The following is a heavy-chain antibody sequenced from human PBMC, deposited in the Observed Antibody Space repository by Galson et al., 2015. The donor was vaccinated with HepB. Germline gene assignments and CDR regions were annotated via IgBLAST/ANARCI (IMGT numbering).Heavy chain of an antibody. V-gene: IGHV3-43D*03. CDR2: ISWDGGST. D-gene: IGHD4-17*01. CDR1: GFTFDDYA. CDR3: AKASRDYGDSYYFDY. Sequence: SLRLSCAASGFTFDDYAMHWVRQAPGKGLEWVSLISWDGGSTYYADSVKGRFTISRDNSKNPLYLQMNSLRAEDTALYYCAKASRDYGDSYYFDYWGQGTLVTVSS. J-gene: IGHJ4*02.